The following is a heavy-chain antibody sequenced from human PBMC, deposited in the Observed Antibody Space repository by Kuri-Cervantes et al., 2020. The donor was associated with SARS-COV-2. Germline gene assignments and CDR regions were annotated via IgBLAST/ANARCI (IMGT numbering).Heavy chain of an antibody. D-gene: IGHD6-6*01. J-gene: IGHJ4*02. CDR1: GGSISSYY. V-gene: IGHV4-59*08. CDR2: IYYSGST. Sequence: SETLSLTCTVSGGSISSYYWSWIRQPPGKGLGWIGYIYYSGSTNYNPSLKSRVTISVDTSKNQFSLKLSSVTAADTAVYYCARQGGYSSSSLDYWGQGTRVTVSS. CDR3: ARQGGYSSSSLDY.